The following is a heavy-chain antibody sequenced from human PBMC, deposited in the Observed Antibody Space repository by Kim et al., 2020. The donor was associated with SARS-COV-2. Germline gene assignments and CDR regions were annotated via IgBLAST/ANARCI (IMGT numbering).Heavy chain of an antibody. V-gene: IGHV1-8*01. CDR3: ARGRIPTTIGFTIRSHG. Sequence: ASVKVSCKAAGYTLTRFDINWVRQAPGQGLEWMGGINPNSGNTGYAQKFQGRVTMTSDTSTNTAYMGLSGLRFEDTAFYYCARGRIPTTIGFTIRSHG. D-gene: IGHD4-17*01. CDR1: GYTLTRFD. J-gene: IGHJ6*01. CDR2: INPNSGNT.